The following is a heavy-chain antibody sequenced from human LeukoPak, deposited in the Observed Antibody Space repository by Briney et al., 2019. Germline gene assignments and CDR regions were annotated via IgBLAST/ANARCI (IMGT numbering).Heavy chain of an antibody. V-gene: IGHV3-21*01. CDR1: GFTFSSYS. Sequence: GGSLRLSCAASGFTFSSYSMNWVRQAPGKGLEWVSSISSSSSYIYYADSVKGRFTISRDNAKNSLYLQMTSLRAEDTAVYYCARDLSGSYTKTYYFDYWGQGTLVTVSS. CDR2: ISSSSSYI. CDR3: ARDLSGSYTKTYYFDY. J-gene: IGHJ4*02. D-gene: IGHD1-26*01.